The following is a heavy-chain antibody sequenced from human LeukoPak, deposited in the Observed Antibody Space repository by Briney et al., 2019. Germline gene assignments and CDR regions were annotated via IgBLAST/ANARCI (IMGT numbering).Heavy chain of an antibody. V-gene: IGHV3-30*04. D-gene: IGHD2-15*01. J-gene: IGHJ4*02. Sequence: GGSLRLSCAASGFAFSIYAIHWVRQAPGKGLEWVAVVSHDGSTKFYADSVKGRFTISRDNSRNTLFLQMNSLRVEDTAVYYCATDRATQYFDYWGQGTLVSVPS. CDR3: ATDRATQYFDY. CDR1: GFAFSIYA. CDR2: VSHDGSTK.